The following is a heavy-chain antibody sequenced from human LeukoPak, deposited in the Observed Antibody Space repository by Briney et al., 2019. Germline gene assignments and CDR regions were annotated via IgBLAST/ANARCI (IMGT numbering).Heavy chain of an antibody. J-gene: IGHJ5*02. CDR3: ARNHGSGSYDHWFDP. CDR1: GYTFTGYY. Sequence: ASVKVSCKASGYTFTGYYMHWVRQAPGQGLEWMGWINPNSGGTKYAQKFQGWVTLTRDTSINTAYIEVSRLRSDDTAVYYCARNHGSGSYDHWFDPWGQGTLVTVSS. V-gene: IGHV1-2*04. CDR2: INPNSGGT. D-gene: IGHD3-10*01.